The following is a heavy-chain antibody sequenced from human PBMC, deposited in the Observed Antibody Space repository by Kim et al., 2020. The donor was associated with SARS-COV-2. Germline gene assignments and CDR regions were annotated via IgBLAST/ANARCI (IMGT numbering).Heavy chain of an antibody. CDR2: ISSNGGST. CDR1: GFTFSSYA. D-gene: IGHD6-13*01. V-gene: IGHV3-64*01. Sequence: GGSLRLSCAASGFTFSSYAMHWVRQAPGKGLEYVSAISSNGGSTYYANSVKGRFTISRDNSKNTLYLQMGSLRAEDMAVYYCAREGGQAAAGIFDYWGQGTLVTVSS. J-gene: IGHJ4*02. CDR3: AREGGQAAAGIFDY.